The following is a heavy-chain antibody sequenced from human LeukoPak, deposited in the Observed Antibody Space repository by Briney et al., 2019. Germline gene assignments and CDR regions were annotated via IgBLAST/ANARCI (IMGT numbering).Heavy chain of an antibody. J-gene: IGHJ4*02. Sequence: SQTLSLTCAISGDSVSTNSAAWNWTRQSPSRGLEWLGRTYYRSKWYNDYAVSVKSRIAINPDTSKNQFSLQLNSVTPEDTAVYYCARDMGVFSKWSKYDSWGQGTLVTVSS. CDR3: ARDMGVFSKWSKYDS. V-gene: IGHV6-1*01. CDR1: GDSVSTNSAA. CDR2: TYYRSKWYN. D-gene: IGHD2-15*01.